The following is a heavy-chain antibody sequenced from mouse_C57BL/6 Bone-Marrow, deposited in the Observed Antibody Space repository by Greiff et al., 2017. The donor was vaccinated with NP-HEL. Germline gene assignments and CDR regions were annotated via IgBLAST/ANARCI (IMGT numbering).Heavy chain of an antibody. CDR3: ARRYYGYDWFAY. J-gene: IGHJ3*01. D-gene: IGHD2-2*01. CDR2: INPNNGGT. CDR1: GYTFTDYN. V-gene: IGHV1-18*01. Sequence: EVQRVESGPELVKPGASVKIPCKASGYTFTDYNMDWVKQSHGKSLEWIGDINPNNGGTIYNQKFKGKATLTVDKSSSTAYMELRSLTSEDTAVYYCARRYYGYDWFAYWGQGTLVTVSA.